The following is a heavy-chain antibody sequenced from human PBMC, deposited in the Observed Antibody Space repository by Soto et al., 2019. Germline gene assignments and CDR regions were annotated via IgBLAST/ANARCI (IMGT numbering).Heavy chain of an antibody. J-gene: IGHJ5*02. CDR3: ARERVIVVVVAANRWFDP. D-gene: IGHD2-15*01. V-gene: IGHV1-69*01. CDR1: GGTFSSYA. CDR2: IIPIFGTA. Sequence: QVQLVQSGAEVKKPGSSVKVSCKASGGTFSSYAISWVRQAPGQGLEWMGGIIPIFGTANEAQKFQGRVTISADESTSTAYMELSSVRYEDTAVYYCARERVIVVVVAANRWFDPWGQGTLVTVSS.